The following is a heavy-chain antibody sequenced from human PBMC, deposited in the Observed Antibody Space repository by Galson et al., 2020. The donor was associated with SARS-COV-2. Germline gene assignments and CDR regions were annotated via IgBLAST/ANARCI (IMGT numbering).Heavy chain of an antibody. CDR3: ARTSRGQGGSCFDP. CDR1: GFTFSNYE. J-gene: IGHJ5*02. D-gene: IGHD3-10*01. CDR2: ISSRGSTI. V-gene: IGHV3-48*03. Sequence: GESLKISCEVSGFTFSNYEMNWVRQAPGKGLEWVSYISSRGSTISYADSVKGRFTISRDNTKNSLFLQMNSLRAEDTAVYYCARTSRGQGGSCFDPWGQGTLVTVSS.